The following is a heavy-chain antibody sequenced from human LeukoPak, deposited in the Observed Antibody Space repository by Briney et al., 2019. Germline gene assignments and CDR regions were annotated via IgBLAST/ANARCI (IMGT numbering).Heavy chain of an antibody. CDR1: GYSFTSYW. V-gene: IGHV5-51*01. J-gene: IGHJ3*02. D-gene: IGHD6-13*01. CDR2: IYPGDSDT. CDR3: ARHFELFEIAAAGSEGAFDI. Sequence: GESLKISCKGSGYSFTSYWIGWVRQMPGKGLEWMGVIYPGDSDTRYSPSFQGQVIISVDKSISTAYLQWSSLKASDTAMYYCARHFELFEIAAAGSEGAFDIWGQGTMVTVSS.